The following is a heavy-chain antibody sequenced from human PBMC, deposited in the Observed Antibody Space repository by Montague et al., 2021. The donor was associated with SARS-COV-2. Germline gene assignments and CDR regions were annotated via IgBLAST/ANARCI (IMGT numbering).Heavy chain of an antibody. CDR3: ARGGFYYDRSGPSNFDY. CDR2: IYYSGST. J-gene: IGHJ4*02. Sequence: SETLSLTCTVSVGSISSNNCYWGWIRQPPGKALEWIGSIYYSGSTYYNPSLKSRVTMSVDTSGNQFSLKLSSVTAADTAVYYCARGGFYYDRSGPSNFDYWGQGTLVTVSS. D-gene: IGHD3-22*01. CDR1: VGSISSNNCY. V-gene: IGHV4-39*07.